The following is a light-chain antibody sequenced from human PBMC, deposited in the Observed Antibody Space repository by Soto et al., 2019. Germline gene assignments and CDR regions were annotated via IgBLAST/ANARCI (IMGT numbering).Light chain of an antibody. V-gene: IGLV2-14*01. CDR3: SSYTSRSTLV. CDR2: DVS. Sequence: QSVLTQPASVSGSPGQSITISCTGTSSDVGGYNYVSWHQQHPGKAPKLMIYDVSDRPSGVSSRFSGSKSGNTASLTISGLQVEDEADYYCSSYTSRSTLVFGGGTQLTVL. CDR1: SSDVGGYNY. J-gene: IGLJ2*01.